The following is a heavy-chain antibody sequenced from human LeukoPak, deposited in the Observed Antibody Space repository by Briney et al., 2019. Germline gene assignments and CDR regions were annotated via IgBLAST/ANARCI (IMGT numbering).Heavy chain of an antibody. CDR3: ARVSMIVVVITPYFDY. CDR2: ISSSGSTI. J-gene: IGHJ4*02. D-gene: IGHD3-22*01. CDR1: GLTFSDYY. Sequence: GRSLRLSCAASGLTFSDYYMSWIRQAPGEGLEWVSYISSSGSTIYYADSVKGRFTISRDNAKNSLYLQMNSLRAEDTAVYYCARVSMIVVVITPYFDYWGPGTLVTVSS. V-gene: IGHV3-11*01.